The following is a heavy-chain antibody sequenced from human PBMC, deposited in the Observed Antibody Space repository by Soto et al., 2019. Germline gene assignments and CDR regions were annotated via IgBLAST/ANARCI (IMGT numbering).Heavy chain of an antibody. CDR2: INHSGST. CDR1: GGSFSGYY. V-gene: IGHV4-34*01. D-gene: IGHD2-2*01. J-gene: IGHJ5*02. Sequence: SETLSLTCAVYGGSFSGYYWSWIRQPPGKGLEWIGEINHSGSTNYNPSLKSRVTISVDTSKNQFSLKLSSVTAADTAVYYCARAISADIVVVPAANWFDPWGQGTLVTVSS. CDR3: ARAISADIVVVPAANWFDP.